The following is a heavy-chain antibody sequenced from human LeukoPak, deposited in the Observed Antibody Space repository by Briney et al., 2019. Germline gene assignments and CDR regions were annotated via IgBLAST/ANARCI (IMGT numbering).Heavy chain of an antibody. V-gene: IGHV3-48*03. Sequence: GGSLRLSCAASGFTFNSYEMNWVRQAPGKGLEWVSYISSSSSTIYYADSVKGRFTISRDNAKNSLYLQMNSLRAEDTAVYYCAKFPGYYDSSGYYPIDAWGQGTLVTVSS. CDR3: AKFPGYYDSSGYYPIDA. D-gene: IGHD3-22*01. J-gene: IGHJ5*02. CDR2: ISSSSSTI. CDR1: GFTFNSYE.